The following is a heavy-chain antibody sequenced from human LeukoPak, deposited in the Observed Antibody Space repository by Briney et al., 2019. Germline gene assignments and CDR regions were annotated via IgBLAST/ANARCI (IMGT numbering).Heavy chain of an antibody. CDR3: ARDSGIYRDGFDI. Sequence: PGGSLGLSFAASGFPFSSNYMSWVRQAPGKGLEWVSVIYGGGSTYYAASVKGRFTISRENSKNTLYLQMNSLRAEDTAVYYCARDSGIYRDGFDIWGQGTMVTVSS. CDR2: IYGGGST. V-gene: IGHV3-53*01. D-gene: IGHD1-26*01. J-gene: IGHJ3*02. CDR1: GFPFSSNY.